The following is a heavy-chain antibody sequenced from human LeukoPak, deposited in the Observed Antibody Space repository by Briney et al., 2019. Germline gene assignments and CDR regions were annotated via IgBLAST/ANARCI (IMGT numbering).Heavy chain of an antibody. J-gene: IGHJ5*02. Sequence: GGSLRLPCAASGFTFSNYAMTWVRQAAGKGLEWVSVISGSDGSTYYSDSVTGRFTISRDNLQNTLYLQMSSLRADDTAVYYCAKDGYDFWSAYQIDLWGQGTLVTVSS. CDR1: GFTFSNYA. CDR3: AKDGYDFWSAYQIDL. V-gene: IGHV3-23*01. D-gene: IGHD3-3*01. CDR2: ISGSDGST.